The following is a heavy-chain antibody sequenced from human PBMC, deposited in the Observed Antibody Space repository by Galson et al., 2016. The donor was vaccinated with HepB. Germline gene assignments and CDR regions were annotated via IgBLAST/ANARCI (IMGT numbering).Heavy chain of an antibody. Sequence: SLRLSCAASGFTFSVSAIHWVRQAPGKGLEWVARIRTRKNRYTTTYAGSVKGRFTISRDDSRSTAYLEINILNTEDTDTDYCTRVQYDLDVWGQGTTVTVSS. V-gene: IGHV3-73*01. CDR1: GFTFSVSA. J-gene: IGHJ6*02. CDR2: IRTRKNRYTT. CDR3: TRVQYDLDV.